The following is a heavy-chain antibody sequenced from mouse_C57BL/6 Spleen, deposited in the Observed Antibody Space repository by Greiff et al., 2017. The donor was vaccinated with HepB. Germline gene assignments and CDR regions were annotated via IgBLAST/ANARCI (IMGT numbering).Heavy chain of an antibody. CDR3: ARRHYGNLSFDY. J-gene: IGHJ2*01. Sequence: VQLKQSGPELVKPGASVKIPCKASGYTFTDYNMDWVKQSHGKSLEWIGDINPNNGGTIYNQKFKGKATLTVDKSSSTAYMELRSLTSEDTAVYYCARRHYGNLSFDYWCQGTTLTVSS. CDR2: INPNNGGT. D-gene: IGHD2-1*01. CDR1: GYTFTDYN. V-gene: IGHV1-18*01.